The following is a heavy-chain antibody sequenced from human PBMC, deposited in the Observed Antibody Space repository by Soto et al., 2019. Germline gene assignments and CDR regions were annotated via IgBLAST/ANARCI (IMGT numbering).Heavy chain of an antibody. D-gene: IGHD4-17*01. J-gene: IGHJ4*02. CDR2: IYWDDDQ. V-gene: IGHV2-5*02. CDR3: AHAGDYDLLSFDH. Sequence: QITLKESGPPLVRPAQTLTLTCAFSGFSLTTTSMGVPWIRQPPGKALEWLALIYWDDDQRYSPSLKDRLTSSKDTSRSRVVLTISNMNPEDTGTYFCAHAGDYDLLSFDHWGPGTLVTVSS. CDR1: GFSLTTTSMG.